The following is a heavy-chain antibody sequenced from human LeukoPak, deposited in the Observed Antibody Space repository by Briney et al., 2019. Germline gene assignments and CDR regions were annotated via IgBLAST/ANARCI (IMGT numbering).Heavy chain of an antibody. V-gene: IGHV1-69*01. CDR3: ARGPVNYDFWSGYYPFDY. CDR2: IIPIFGTA. Sequence: SVKVSCKASGGTFSSYAISWVRQAPGQGLEWMGGIIPIFGTANYAQKFQGRVTITADESTSTAYMELSSLRSEDTAVYYCARGPVNYDFWSGYYPFDYWGQGTLVTVSS. D-gene: IGHD3-3*01. CDR1: GGTFSSYA. J-gene: IGHJ4*02.